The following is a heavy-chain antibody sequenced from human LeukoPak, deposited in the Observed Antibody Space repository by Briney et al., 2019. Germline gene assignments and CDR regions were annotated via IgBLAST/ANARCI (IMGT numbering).Heavy chain of an antibody. J-gene: IGHJ4*02. Sequence: GGSLRLSCAASGFTFSDYYMSWIRQAPGKGLEWVSYISSGSTIYYADSVKGRFTISRDNAKNSLYLQMNSLRAEDTAVYYCASSDRAVADFFDYWGQGTLVTVSS. V-gene: IGHV3-11*01. D-gene: IGHD6-19*01. CDR2: ISSGSTI. CDR3: ASSDRAVADFFDY. CDR1: GFTFSDYY.